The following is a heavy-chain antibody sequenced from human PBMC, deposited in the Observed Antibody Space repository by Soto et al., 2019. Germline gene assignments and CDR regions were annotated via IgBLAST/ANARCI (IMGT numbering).Heavy chain of an antibody. J-gene: IGHJ6*02. V-gene: IGHV4-30-4*01. CDR1: GGSISSDDSY. Sequence: SETLSLTCTVSGGSISSDDSYWSWIRQPPGKGLEWIGYIYYRGSTFYNPSLESRVTISVDTSKNQFSLKLSSVTAADTAAYYCARDDCGGTRCSYYYGMDVWGQGTTVTVSS. CDR2: IYYRGST. D-gene: IGHD2-21*01. CDR3: ARDDCGGTRCSYYYGMDV.